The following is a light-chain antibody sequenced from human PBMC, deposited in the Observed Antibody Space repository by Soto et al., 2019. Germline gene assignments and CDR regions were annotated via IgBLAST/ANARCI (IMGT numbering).Light chain of an antibody. J-gene: IGKJ1*01. CDR3: QQYYSYLLWT. CDR2: APS. Sequence: AIRMTQSPSSLSASTGDRVTITCRATQGISSYLAWYQQKPGKATKLLIYAPSTLQSGVPARLRGSGSGTALTLAISCLQSEDFATYLCQQYYSYLLWTFGQGTKVDTK. CDR1: QGISSY. V-gene: IGKV1-8*01.